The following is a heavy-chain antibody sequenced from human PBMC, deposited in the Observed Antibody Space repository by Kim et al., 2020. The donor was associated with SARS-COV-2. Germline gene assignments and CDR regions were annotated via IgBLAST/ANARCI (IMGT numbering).Heavy chain of an antibody. Sequence: SETLSLTCAVYGGSFSGYYWSWIRQPPGKGLEWIGEINHSGSTNYNPSLKSRVTISVDTSKNQFSLKLSSVTAADTAVYYCARAVITYYYGSGRHDTTWYYGMDVWGQGTTVTVSS. CDR3: ARAVITYYYGSGRHDTTWYYGMDV. J-gene: IGHJ6*02. D-gene: IGHD3-10*01. V-gene: IGHV4-34*01. CDR1: GGSFSGYY. CDR2: INHSGST.